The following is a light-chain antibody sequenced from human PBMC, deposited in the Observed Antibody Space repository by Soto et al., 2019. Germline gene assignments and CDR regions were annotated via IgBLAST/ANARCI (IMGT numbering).Light chain of an antibody. CDR1: QSVSSN. Sequence: EIVMTQSPATLSVSPGERATLSCRASQSVSSNLAWYQQKPGQAPRLLIYGASTRATGIPDRFSGSGSGTEFTLSISSLQSEDFAVYYCQQYYNWPRTFGQRTNVDI. CDR3: QQYYNWPRT. CDR2: GAS. J-gene: IGKJ1*01. V-gene: IGKV3-15*01.